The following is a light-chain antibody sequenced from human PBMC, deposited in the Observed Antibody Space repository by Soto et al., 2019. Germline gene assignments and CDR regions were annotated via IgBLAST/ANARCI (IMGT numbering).Light chain of an antibody. J-gene: IGKJ2*02. V-gene: IGKV3-15*01. CDR2: GAS. CDR3: QQYNNWGGT. CDR1: QSVSSN. Sequence: EIVMTQSTATLSVSPGERATLSCRASQSVSSNLAWYQQKPGQAPRLLIYGASTRATGIPARFSVSGSGTEFTLTISSLQSEDFAVYYCQQYNNWGGTFGQGTKLEIK.